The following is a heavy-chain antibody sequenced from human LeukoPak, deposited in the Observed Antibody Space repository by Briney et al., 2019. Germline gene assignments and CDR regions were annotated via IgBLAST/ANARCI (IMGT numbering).Heavy chain of an antibody. D-gene: IGHD2-15*01. J-gene: IGHJ4*02. CDR2: ISAYNGNR. Sequence: VSVKVSCKASGYTFTSYGISWVRQAPGQGLEWMGWISAYNGNRNYAQKLQGRVTMTTDTSTSTAYMELRSLRSDDAAVYYCAILLGYCSGGSCYSIRAFDYWGQGTLVTVSS. CDR1: GYTFTSYG. V-gene: IGHV1-18*01. CDR3: AILLGYCSGGSCYSIRAFDY.